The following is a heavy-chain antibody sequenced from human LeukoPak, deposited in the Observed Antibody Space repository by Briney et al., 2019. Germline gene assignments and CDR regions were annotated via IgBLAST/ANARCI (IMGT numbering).Heavy chain of an antibody. V-gene: IGHV6-1*01. CDR1: GDSVSSNSAA. CDR3: VRGGGNFDC. Sequence: SQTLSLTCAISGDSVSSNSAAWNWIRQSPSRGLEWLGRTFYRSKWYNEYGVSVKSRITINPDTSMSQFSLQLNSVTPEDTAVYYCVRGGGNFDCWCQGTLVTVSS. CDR2: TFYRSKWYN. J-gene: IGHJ4*02.